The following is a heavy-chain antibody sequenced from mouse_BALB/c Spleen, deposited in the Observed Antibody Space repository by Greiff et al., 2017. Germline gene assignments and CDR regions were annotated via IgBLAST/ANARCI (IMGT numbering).Heavy chain of an antibody. CDR1: GFSLTSYG. CDR2: IWAGGST. V-gene: IGHV2-9*02. D-gene: IGHD1-2*01. CDR3: ARDTNYGYVKKTGWFAY. Sequence: VKLVESGPGLVAPSQSLSITCTVSGFSLTSYGVHWVRQPPGKGLEWLGVIWAGGSTNYNSALMSRLSISKDNSKSQVFLKMNSLQTDDTAMYYCARDTNYGYVKKTGWFAYWGQGTLVTVSA. J-gene: IGHJ3*01.